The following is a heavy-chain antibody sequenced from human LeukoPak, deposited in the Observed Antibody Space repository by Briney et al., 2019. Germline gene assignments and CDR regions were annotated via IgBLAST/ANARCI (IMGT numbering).Heavy chain of an antibody. V-gene: IGHV3-20*01. J-gene: IGHJ6*02. Sequence: PGGSLRLSCVVSGFTFSDYAMSWVRQAPGKGLEWVSGINWNGGSTGYADSVKGRFTISRDNAKNSLYLQMNSLRAEDTALYHCARIAPELDYGDKLYYYYGMDVWGQGTTVTVSS. CDR1: GFTFSDYA. CDR3: ARIAPELDYGDKLYYYYGMDV. CDR2: INWNGGST. D-gene: IGHD4-17*01.